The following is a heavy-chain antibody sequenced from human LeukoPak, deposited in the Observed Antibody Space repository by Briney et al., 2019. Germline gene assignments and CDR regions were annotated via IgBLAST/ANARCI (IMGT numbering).Heavy chain of an antibody. Sequence: GGSLRLSCAASGFTFSTYTMNWGRQAPGKGLEWVSSISSSSSYIYYADSVKGRFTISRDNAKNSLFLQMDSLRAEDTALYYCASGNYYYYYMDVWGKGTTVTVSS. CDR3: ASGNYYYYYMDV. D-gene: IGHD2-15*01. V-gene: IGHV3-21*01. CDR1: GFTFSTYT. CDR2: ISSSSSYI. J-gene: IGHJ6*03.